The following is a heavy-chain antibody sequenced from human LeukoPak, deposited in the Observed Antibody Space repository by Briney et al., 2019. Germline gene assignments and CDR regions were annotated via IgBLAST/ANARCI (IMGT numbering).Heavy chain of an antibody. CDR3: ARDTYTSSWYHDAFDI. D-gene: IGHD6-13*01. J-gene: IGHJ3*02. Sequence: ASVTVSCKASGYSFTRYFINWVRQAPGQGREWMGIIITSDGSTSYAQKFQGRVTMTRDTSTSTVYMELSSLRSEDTAVYYCARDTYTSSWYHDAFDIWGQGTMVTVSS. CDR1: GYSFTRYF. V-gene: IGHV1-46*01. CDR2: IITSDGST.